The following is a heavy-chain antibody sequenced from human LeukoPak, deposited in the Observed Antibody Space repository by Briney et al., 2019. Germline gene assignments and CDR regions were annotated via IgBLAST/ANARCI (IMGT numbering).Heavy chain of an antibody. Sequence: GRSLRLSCAASGFTFSSYAMLWVRQAPGKGLEWVAVISYDGSNKYYADSVKGRFPISRDNSKNTLYLQMNSLRAEDTAVYYCARAGNYYGITTWFDPWGQGTLVTVSS. CDR3: ARAGNYYGITTWFDP. V-gene: IGHV3-30*01. CDR2: ISYDGSNK. D-gene: IGHD3-10*01. J-gene: IGHJ5*02. CDR1: GFTFSSYA.